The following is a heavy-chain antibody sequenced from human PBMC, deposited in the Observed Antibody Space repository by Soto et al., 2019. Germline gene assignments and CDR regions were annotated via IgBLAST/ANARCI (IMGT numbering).Heavy chain of an antibody. D-gene: IGHD1-26*01. V-gene: IGHV3-66*01. Sequence: FVRLNCAASVFVVSSYYMNWVRQAPGKGLELVSLISSGGSTYYADSVKGRFTISRDTSKNTLYLQMNSLRAEDTAVYYCATSGSKPRFDSWGQGP. J-gene: IGHJ4*02. CDR2: ISSGGST. CDR1: VFVVSSYY. CDR3: ATSGSKPRFDS.